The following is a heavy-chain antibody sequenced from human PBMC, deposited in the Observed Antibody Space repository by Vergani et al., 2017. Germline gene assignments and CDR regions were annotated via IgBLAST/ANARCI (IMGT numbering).Heavy chain of an antibody. J-gene: IGHJ6*03. Sequence: EVQLLESGGGLVQPGGSLRLSCAASGFTFSSYAMSWVRQAPGQGLEWVSAISGSGGSTYYADSVKGRFTISRDNSKNTLYLQMNSLRAEDTAVYYCAKDGSSSGMGYYYDYMDVGGKGTTVTVSS. V-gene: IGHV3-23*01. CDR2: ISGSGGST. CDR3: AKDGSSSGMGYYYDYMDV. CDR1: GFTFSSYA. D-gene: IGHD6-6*01.